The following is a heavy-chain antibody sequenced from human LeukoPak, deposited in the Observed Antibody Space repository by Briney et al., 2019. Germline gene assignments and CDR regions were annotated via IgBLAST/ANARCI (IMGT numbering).Heavy chain of an antibody. CDR1: GFTFSSYA. J-gene: IGHJ5*02. CDR2: ISGSGGST. Sequence: GGSLRLSCAASGFTFSSYAMSWVRQAPGKGLEWVSAISGSGGSTYYADSVKGRFTISRDDAKNSLYLQMNSLRAEDTAVYYCSGYNWFDPWGQGTLVTVSS. CDR3: SGYNWFDP. V-gene: IGHV3-23*01.